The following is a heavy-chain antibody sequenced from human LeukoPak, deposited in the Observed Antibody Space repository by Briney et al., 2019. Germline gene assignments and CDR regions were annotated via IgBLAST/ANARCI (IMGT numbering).Heavy chain of an antibody. D-gene: IGHD3-10*01. CDR3: ATLLISGSRDY. V-gene: IGHV1-2*02. J-gene: IGHJ4*02. CDR1: GYTFTGYY. Sequence: ASVKVSCKASGYTFTGYYMHWVRQAPGQGLEWMGWINPNSGGTNYAQKFQGRVTMTRDMSTSTVYMELSSLRSEDTAVYYCATLLISGSRDYWGQGTLVTVSS. CDR2: INPNSGGT.